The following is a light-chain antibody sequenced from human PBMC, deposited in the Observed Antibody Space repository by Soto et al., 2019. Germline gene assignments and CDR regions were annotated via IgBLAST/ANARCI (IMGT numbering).Light chain of an antibody. Sequence: VVMTQSPVSLSVTLGQAASISCRSSQRLVDGDGNTYLNWFQQRPGQSPRRLIYKISSRDSGVPDRFSGSGSGTEFTLKIRRVEAEDVGVYYCMQGTHWPPTWTFGQGTKVEVK. J-gene: IGKJ1*01. V-gene: IGKV2-30*01. CDR2: KIS. CDR1: QRLVDGDGNTY. CDR3: MQGTHWPPTWT.